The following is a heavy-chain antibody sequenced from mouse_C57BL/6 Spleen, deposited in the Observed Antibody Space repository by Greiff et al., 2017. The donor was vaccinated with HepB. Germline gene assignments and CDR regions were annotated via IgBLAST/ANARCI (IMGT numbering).Heavy chain of an antibody. V-gene: IGHV1-80*01. Sequence: QVQLQQSGAELVKPGASVKISCKASGYAFSSYWMNWVKQRPGKGLEWIGQIYPGDGDTNYNGKFKGKATLTADKSSSTAYMQLSSLSSEDSAVYFCARGMDGNPFAYWGQGTLVTVSA. D-gene: IGHD2-1*01. CDR1: GYAFSSYW. CDR2: IYPGDGDT. CDR3: ARGMDGNPFAY. J-gene: IGHJ3*01.